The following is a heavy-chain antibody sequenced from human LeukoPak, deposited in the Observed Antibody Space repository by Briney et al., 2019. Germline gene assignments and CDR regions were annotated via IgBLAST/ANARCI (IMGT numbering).Heavy chain of an antibody. CDR1: GYIFTDYY. CDR2: INPTGSIT. D-gene: IGHD3-3*01. J-gene: IGHJ4*02. CDR3: ARDTRRFLEWSPSLY. V-gene: IGHV1-46*01. Sequence: ASVKVSCKAFGYIFTDYYIHWVRQAPGQGLAWMGIINPTGSITAYAQKFQGRVTMTRDTSTSTVYMELTSLRSEDTAVYYCARDTRRFLEWSPSLYWGQGTLVTVSS.